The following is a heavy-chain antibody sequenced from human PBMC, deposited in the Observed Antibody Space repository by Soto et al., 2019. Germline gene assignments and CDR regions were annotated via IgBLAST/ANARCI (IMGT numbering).Heavy chain of an antibody. CDR1: GCSISSGGYY. D-gene: IGHD4-17*01. V-gene: IGHV4-31*03. CDR2: IYYSGST. Sequence: QVQLQESGPGLVKPSQTLSLTCTVSGCSISSGGYYWSWIRQHPGKGLEWIGYIYYSGSTYYNPSLNSRVTISVDTSKNQFSLKLSSVTAADTAVYYCARAFNDYAAWGFDYWGQGTLVTVSS. CDR3: ARAFNDYAAWGFDY. J-gene: IGHJ4*02.